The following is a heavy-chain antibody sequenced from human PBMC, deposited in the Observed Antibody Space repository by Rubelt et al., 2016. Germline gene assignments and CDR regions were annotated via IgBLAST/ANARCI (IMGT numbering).Heavy chain of an antibody. J-gene: IGHJ4*02. CDR2: INHSGST. V-gene: IGHV4-34*01. CDR3: ARLPYSSSSPAVYYFDY. CDR1: GGSFSGYY. D-gene: IGHD6-6*01. Sequence: QVQLQQWGAGLLKPSETLSLTCAVYGGSFSGYYWSWIRQPPGKGLEWIGEINHSGSTNYNPSLNSRVTISVNTSKNQFSLKRSSVTAADTAVYYCARLPYSSSSPAVYYFDYWGQGTLVTVSS.